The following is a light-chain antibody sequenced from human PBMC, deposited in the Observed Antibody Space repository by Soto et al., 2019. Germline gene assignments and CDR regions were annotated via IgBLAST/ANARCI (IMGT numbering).Light chain of an antibody. CDR1: QDINNY. CDR3: QQYDNRPQT. V-gene: IGKV1-33*01. J-gene: IGKJ2*01. Sequence: DMQMTHSPSSLSASLGDRVTITCQASQDINNYLNWYKQKPGKAPKLVIYEATNLETGVPSTFSGSETGTDFTFTISSLQPEDSATYYCQQYDNRPQTFGQGTKLEI. CDR2: EAT.